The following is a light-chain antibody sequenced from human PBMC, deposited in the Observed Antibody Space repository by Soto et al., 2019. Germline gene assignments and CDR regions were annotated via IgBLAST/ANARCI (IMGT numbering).Light chain of an antibody. J-gene: IGKJ4*01. Sequence: EIVMTQSPATLSVSPGERATLACRASQSVNSKLAWYQQKPGQAPRLLIYGASTRASGVPARFSGSGSGTDFILTISSLQSEDSAVYYCQQYGSSPLTFGGGTKVEIK. V-gene: IGKV3-15*01. CDR1: QSVNSK. CDR3: QQYGSSPLT. CDR2: GAS.